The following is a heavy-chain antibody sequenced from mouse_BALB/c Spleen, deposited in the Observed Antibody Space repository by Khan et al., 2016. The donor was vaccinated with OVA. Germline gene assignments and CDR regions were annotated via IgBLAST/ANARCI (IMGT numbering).Heavy chain of an antibody. V-gene: IGHV2-9*02. Sequence: VQLKESGPGLVAPSQSLSIICTVSGFSLNSYGVHWVRQPPGKGLEWLGVMWAGGSTNYNSALMSRLSISIDNSKSQVFLKMNSLQTDDTAMYYCARPYYGSAWFAYWGQGTLVTVSA. CDR3: ARPYYGSAWFAY. J-gene: IGHJ3*01. D-gene: IGHD1-1*01. CDR2: MWAGGST. CDR1: GFSLNSYG.